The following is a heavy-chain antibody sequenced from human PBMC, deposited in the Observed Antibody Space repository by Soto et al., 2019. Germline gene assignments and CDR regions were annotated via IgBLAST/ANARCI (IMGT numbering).Heavy chain of an antibody. CDR2: IYYSGST. CDR1: GGSVSSGSYY. D-gene: IGHD1-1*01. J-gene: IGHJ5*02. V-gene: IGHV4-61*01. Sequence: PSETLSLTCTVSGGSVSSGSYYWSWIRQPPGKGLEWIGYIYYSGSTDCNPSLKSRVMMSVDTSKKQFSLKLRSVTAADTAVYYCVRDGTKTLRDWFDPWGQGISVTVSS. CDR3: VRDGTKTLRDWFDP.